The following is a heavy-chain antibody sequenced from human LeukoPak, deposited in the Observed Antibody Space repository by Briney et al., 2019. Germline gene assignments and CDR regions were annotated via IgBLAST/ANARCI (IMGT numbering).Heavy chain of an antibody. CDR2: IRSKANSYAT. Sequence: PGGSLRLSCAASGFTFSGSAMHWVRQASGKGLEWVGRIRSKANSYATAYAASVKGRFTISRDDSKNTAYLQMSSLKTEDTAVYYCTRLGNAQESDYWGQGTLVTVSS. CDR3: TRLGNAQESDY. J-gene: IGHJ4*02. CDR1: GFTFSGSA. V-gene: IGHV3-73*01. D-gene: IGHD7-27*01.